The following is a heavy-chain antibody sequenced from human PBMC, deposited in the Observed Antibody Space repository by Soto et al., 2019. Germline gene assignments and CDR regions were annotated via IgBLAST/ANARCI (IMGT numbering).Heavy chain of an antibody. Sequence: EVQLLESGGGLVQPGGSLRLSCAASGFTFSSYAMSWVRQAPGKGLEWVSAISGSGGSTYYADSVKGRFTISRDNSKNTLYLQMNSLRAEDTAVYYCAKGKYYDILTGYPHDAFDIWGQGTMVTVSS. D-gene: IGHD3-9*01. CDR2: ISGSGGST. J-gene: IGHJ3*02. CDR1: GFTFSSYA. V-gene: IGHV3-23*01. CDR3: AKGKYYDILTGYPHDAFDI.